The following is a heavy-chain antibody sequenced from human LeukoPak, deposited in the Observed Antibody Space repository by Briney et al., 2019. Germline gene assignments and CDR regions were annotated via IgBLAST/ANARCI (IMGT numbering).Heavy chain of an antibody. V-gene: IGHV3-74*01. CDR1: GCTFTNYW. Sequence: GGSLRLSCAASGCTFTNYWMHWVRHAPGKGLVWGSRIDIDGTGTSYADSVKGRFTISRDNAKNTVSLQMNSLKAEDTAVYYCGTVFDHWGPGILVTVSS. J-gene: IGHJ4*02. CDR3: GTVFDH. CDR2: IDIDGTGT.